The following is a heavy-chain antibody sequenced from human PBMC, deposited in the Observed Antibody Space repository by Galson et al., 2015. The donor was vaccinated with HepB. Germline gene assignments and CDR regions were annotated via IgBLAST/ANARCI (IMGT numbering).Heavy chain of an antibody. J-gene: IGHJ4*02. D-gene: IGHD4-17*01. V-gene: IGHV3-30*02. CDR1: GFTFSSYG. Sequence: SLRLSCAASGFTFSSYGMHWVRQAPGKGLEWVAFIRYDGSNKYYADSVKGRFTISRDNSKNTLYLQMNSLRAEDTAMYYCAKGFGDYGDWSFDYWGQGTLVTVSS. CDR2: IRYDGSNK. CDR3: AKGFGDYGDWSFDY.